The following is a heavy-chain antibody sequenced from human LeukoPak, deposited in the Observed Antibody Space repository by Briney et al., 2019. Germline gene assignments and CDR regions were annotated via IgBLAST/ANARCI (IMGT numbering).Heavy chain of an antibody. Sequence: GASVKVSCKASGYTFIGYFMHWVRQAPGQGLEWVGRINPNTGGTNYAQRFQGRVTLTRDTSITTAYMELHRLRSGDTAIYYCARGGFSDSRGSSDAFDIWGQGTMVTVSS. D-gene: IGHD3-22*01. V-gene: IGHV1-2*06. CDR2: INPNTGGT. J-gene: IGHJ3*02. CDR1: GYTFIGYF. CDR3: ARGGFSDSRGSSDAFDI.